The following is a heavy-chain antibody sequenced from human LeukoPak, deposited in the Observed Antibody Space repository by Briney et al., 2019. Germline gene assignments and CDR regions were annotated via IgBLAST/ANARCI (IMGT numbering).Heavy chain of an antibody. D-gene: IGHD5-18*01. CDR2: ISYDGNNK. J-gene: IGHJ4*02. CDR3: AKAKAWIQLWIPDY. Sequence: GGSLRLSCAASGFTFSSYAMHWVRQAPGKGLEWVAVISYDGNNKYYADSVKGRFTISRDNSKNTLYLQMNSLRAEDTAVYYCAKAKAWIQLWIPDYWGQGTLVTVSS. CDR1: GFTFSSYA. V-gene: IGHV3-30*04.